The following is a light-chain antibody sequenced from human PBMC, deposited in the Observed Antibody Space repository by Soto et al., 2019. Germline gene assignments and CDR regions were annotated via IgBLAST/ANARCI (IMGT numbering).Light chain of an antibody. J-gene: IGLJ2*01. CDR3: SSYRSGSTLV. CDR2: DVN. Sequence: QSALTQPASVSGSPGQSITISCTGTSSDVGGSNYDSWYQQHPGKAPKLMIYDVNNRPSGISNRFSGSKSGNTASLTISGLQAEDEADYYCSSYRSGSTLVFGGGTKLTVL. V-gene: IGLV2-14*01. CDR1: SSDVGGSNY.